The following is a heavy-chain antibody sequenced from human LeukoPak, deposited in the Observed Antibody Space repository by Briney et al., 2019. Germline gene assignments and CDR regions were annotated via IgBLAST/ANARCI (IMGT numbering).Heavy chain of an antibody. V-gene: IGHV5-51*01. Sequence: GESLNTSCKGSGYRFTTYWIAWVRQMPGKGLERMGIIYPADSDTRYSPSFQGQVTISADKSISTAYLQWSSLKASDTAIYYCARQLSSDDPLDDWGQGTLVTVSS. CDR2: IYPADSDT. D-gene: IGHD6-19*01. CDR3: ARQLSSDDPLDD. CDR1: GYRFTTYW. J-gene: IGHJ4*02.